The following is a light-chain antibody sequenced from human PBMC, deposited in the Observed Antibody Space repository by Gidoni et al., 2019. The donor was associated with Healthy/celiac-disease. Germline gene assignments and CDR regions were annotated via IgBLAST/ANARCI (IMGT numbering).Light chain of an antibody. CDR3: QKYNSAPLT. Sequence: DIQITPSPSALSASVGDRVTSPCRASKGISNYLAWYQQKPGKVPKLLLYAASTLQSGVPSRFSGSGSGTDFTLTISSLQPEDVATYYCQKYNSAPLTFXGXTKVEIK. CDR1: KGISNY. J-gene: IGKJ4*01. CDR2: AAS. V-gene: IGKV1-27*01.